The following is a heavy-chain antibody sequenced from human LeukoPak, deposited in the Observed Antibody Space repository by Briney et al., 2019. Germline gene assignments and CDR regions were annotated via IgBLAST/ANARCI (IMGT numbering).Heavy chain of an antibody. J-gene: IGHJ4*02. D-gene: IGHD2-2*02. V-gene: IGHV1-18*01. Sequence: ASVKVSCKASGGTFSSYAISWVRQAPGHGLEWMGWISAYNGNTNYAQKLQGRVTMTTDTSTSTAYMELRSLRSDDTAVYYCAREGDIVVVPAAIEGFDYWGQGTLVTVSS. CDR2: ISAYNGNT. CDR1: GGTFSSYA. CDR3: AREGDIVVVPAAIEGFDY.